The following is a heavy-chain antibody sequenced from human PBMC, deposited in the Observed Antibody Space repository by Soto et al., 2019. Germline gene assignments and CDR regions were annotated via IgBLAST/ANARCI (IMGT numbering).Heavy chain of an antibody. D-gene: IGHD3-10*01. Sequence: QVQLVQSGAEVKKPGSSVKVSCKASGGTFSSYTISWVRQAPGQGREWMGRIIPILGIANYAQKFQGRVTITADKPTSTAYMELSSLRSEDTAVYYCARTYGSSYNWFDPWGQGTLVTVSS. CDR3: ARTYGSSYNWFDP. V-gene: IGHV1-69*02. CDR2: IIPILGIA. CDR1: GGTFSSYT. J-gene: IGHJ5*02.